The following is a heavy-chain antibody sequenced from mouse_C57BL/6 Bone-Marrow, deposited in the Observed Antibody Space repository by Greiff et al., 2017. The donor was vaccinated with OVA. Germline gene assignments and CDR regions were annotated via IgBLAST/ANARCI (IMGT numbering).Heavy chain of an antibody. V-gene: IGHV6-3*01. CDR3: TGERGYWYFDV. CDR2: IRLKSDNYAT. CDR1: GFTFSNYW. Sequence: EVKLMESGGGLVQPGGSMKLSCVASGFTFSNYWMNWVRQSPEKGLEWVAQIRLKSDNYATHYAESVKGRFTISRDDSKSSVYLQMNNLRAEDTGIYYCTGERGYWYFDVWGTGTTVTVSS. J-gene: IGHJ1*03.